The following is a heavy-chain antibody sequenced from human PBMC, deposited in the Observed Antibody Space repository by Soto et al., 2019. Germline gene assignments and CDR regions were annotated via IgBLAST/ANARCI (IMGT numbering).Heavy chain of an antibody. J-gene: IGHJ4*02. D-gene: IGHD3-9*01. V-gene: IGHV1-18*01. CDR1: GYTFTSYG. CDR2: ISAYNGNT. CDR3: ARGPLTLRYFDWSFSGYFDY. Sequence: GASVKVSCKASGYTFTSYGISWVRQAPGQGLEWMGWISAYNGNTNYAQKLQGRVTMTTDTSTSTAYMELRSLRSDDTAVYYCARGPLTLRYFDWSFSGYFDYWGQGTLVTVSS.